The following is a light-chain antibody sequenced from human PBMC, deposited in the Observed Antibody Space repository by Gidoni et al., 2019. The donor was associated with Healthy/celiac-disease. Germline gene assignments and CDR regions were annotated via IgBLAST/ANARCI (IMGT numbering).Light chain of an antibody. CDR3: AAWDDSLSGHWV. CDR2: SKN. Sequence: IYGSGSSSNIGSNYVYWYQQLPGTAPKLLIYSKNQRPSGVPDRFSGSKSGTSASLAIRGLRSEDEADYYCAAWDDSLSGHWVFGGGTKLTVL. CDR1: SSNIGSNY. J-gene: IGLJ3*02. V-gene: IGLV1-47*02.